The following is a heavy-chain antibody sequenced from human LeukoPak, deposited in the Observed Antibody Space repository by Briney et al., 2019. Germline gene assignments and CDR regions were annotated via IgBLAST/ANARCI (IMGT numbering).Heavy chain of an antibody. J-gene: IGHJ4*02. V-gene: IGHV4-4*02. D-gene: IGHD1-26*01. CDR2: VHLNGAT. Sequence: SETLSLTCAVSGGSITTTNWWSWVRQPPGKGLEWVGEVHLNGATNYNPSLESRFSMSIDKSNNHLSLEVTSVTAADTAMYYCTRESGAFSPFGFWGQGTLVTVSS. CDR1: GGSITTTNW. CDR3: TRESGAFSPFGF.